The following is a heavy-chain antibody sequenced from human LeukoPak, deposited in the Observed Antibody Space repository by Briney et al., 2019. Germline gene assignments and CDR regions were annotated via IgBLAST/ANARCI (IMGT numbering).Heavy chain of an antibody. J-gene: IGHJ6*03. CDR2: IYYSGST. Sequence: SETLSLTCTVSGGSISRHYWSWIRQPPGKGLEWIGYIYYSGSTNYNPSLKSRVTISVDTSKNQFSLKLSSVTAADTAVYYCARGTSGYCSSTSCYGYYYYMDVWGKGPTVTVSS. V-gene: IGHV4-59*11. CDR1: GGSISRHY. D-gene: IGHD2-2*01. CDR3: ARGTSGYCSSTSCYGYYYYMDV.